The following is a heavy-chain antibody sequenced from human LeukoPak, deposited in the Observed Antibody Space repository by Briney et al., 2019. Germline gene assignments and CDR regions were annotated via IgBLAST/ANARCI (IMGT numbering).Heavy chain of an antibody. Sequence: EPGGSLRLSCAASGFTFNNYGLIWVRQAPGKGLECVAAISNDGGGTMYAAFVEGRFTISRDNSKNTLFLQMNSLRAEDTALYYCAKGSSGYFADLWGQGTLVTVSS. CDR2: ISNDGGGT. V-gene: IGHV3-23*01. J-gene: IGHJ5*02. CDR1: GFTFNNYG. CDR3: AKGSSGYFADL. D-gene: IGHD3-22*01.